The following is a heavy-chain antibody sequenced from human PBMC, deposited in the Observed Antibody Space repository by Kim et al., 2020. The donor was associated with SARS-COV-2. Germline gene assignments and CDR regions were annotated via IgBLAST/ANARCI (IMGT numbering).Heavy chain of an antibody. J-gene: IGHJ6*02. V-gene: IGHV3-30-3*01. CDR1: GFTFSSYA. CDR2: ISYDGSNK. CDR3: ARDRAARTYYGMDV. Sequence: GGSLRLSCAASGFTFSSYAMHWVRQAPGKGLEWVAVISYDGSNKYYADSVKGRFTISRDNSKNTLYLQMNSLRAEDTAVYYCARDRAARTYYGMDVWGQGTTVTVSS. D-gene: IGHD6-6*01.